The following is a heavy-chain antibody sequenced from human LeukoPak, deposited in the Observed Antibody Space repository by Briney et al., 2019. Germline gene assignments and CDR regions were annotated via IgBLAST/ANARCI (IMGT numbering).Heavy chain of an antibody. Sequence: SETLSLTCAVYGGSFSGYYWSWIRQPPGKGLEWIGSIYSKSATYNPSLKSRVAISMEPSKNQFSLRVNSVTAADTAVYYCARDTTVASGMQFWGQGILVTVSS. D-gene: IGHD6-19*01. CDR1: GGSFSGYY. V-gene: IGHV4-59*01. CDR3: ARDTTVASGMQF. J-gene: IGHJ4*02. CDR2: IYSKSA.